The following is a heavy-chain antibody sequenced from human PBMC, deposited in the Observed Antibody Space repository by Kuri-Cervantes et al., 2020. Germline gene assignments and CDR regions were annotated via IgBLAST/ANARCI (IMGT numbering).Heavy chain of an antibody. CDR1: GYTFTSYG. J-gene: IGHJ4*02. Sequence: ASVKVSCKASGYTFTSYGISWVRQAPGQGLEWMGWISAYNGNTNCAQKLQGRVTMTTDTSTSTAYMELRSLRSDDTAVYYCARADITMIVVVISLDYWGQGTLVTVSS. D-gene: IGHD3-22*01. CDR2: ISAYNGNT. V-gene: IGHV1-18*01. CDR3: ARADITMIVVVISLDY.